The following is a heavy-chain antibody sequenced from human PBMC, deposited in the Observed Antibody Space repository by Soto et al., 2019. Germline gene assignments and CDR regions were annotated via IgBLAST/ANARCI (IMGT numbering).Heavy chain of an antibody. CDR2: ISAYNGNT. D-gene: IGHD1-1*01. CDR1: GYTFTSYV. CDR3: ARDGGTTGTTGSYCYYYGMDV. Sequence: GASVKVSCKASGYTFTSYVISWVRQAPGQGLEWMGWISAYNGNTNYAQKLQGRVTMTTDTSTSTAYMELRSLRSDDTAVYYCARDGGTTGTTGSYCYYYGMDVWGQGTTVTVSS. J-gene: IGHJ6*02. V-gene: IGHV1-18*01.